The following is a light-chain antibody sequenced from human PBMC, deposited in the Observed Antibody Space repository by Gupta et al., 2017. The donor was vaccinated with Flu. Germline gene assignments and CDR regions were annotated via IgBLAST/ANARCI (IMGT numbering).Light chain of an antibody. V-gene: IGKV3-11*01. Sequence: DIVLTQSPATLSLSPGERATLSCRASQRVSSYLAWYQQKPGQAPRLLIYDASNRATGIPARFSGSGSGTDFTLTISSLEPEDFAVYDCQQRSNWPPSITFGQGTRLEIK. CDR2: DAS. CDR3: QQRSNWPPSIT. J-gene: IGKJ5*01. CDR1: QRVSSY.